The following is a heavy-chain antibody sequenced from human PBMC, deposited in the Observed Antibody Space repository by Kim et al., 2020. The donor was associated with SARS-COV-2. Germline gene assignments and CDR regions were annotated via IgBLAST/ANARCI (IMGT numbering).Heavy chain of an antibody. Sequence: GGSLRLSCAVSGFSFSNYAMYWVRQAPGKGLEWVAVISYDGNDDDYADSVKGRFTISRDNSRNTLYLQMNSLTPEDTAVYYCVKLKYCGDNCYWHYFDY. CDR1: GFSFSNYA. CDR2: ISYDGNDD. V-gene: IGHV3-30*18. CDR3: VKLKYCGDNCYWHYFDY. D-gene: IGHD2-21*01. J-gene: IGHJ4*01.